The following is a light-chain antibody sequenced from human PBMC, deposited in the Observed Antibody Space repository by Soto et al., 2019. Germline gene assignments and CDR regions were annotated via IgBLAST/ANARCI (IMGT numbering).Light chain of an antibody. J-gene: IGKJ1*01. V-gene: IGKV1-9*01. CDR3: QQFHTYPRT. CDR1: QGITNY. CDR2: AAS. Sequence: DIQMTQSPSSVSASVGDRFTITCRASQGITNYLAWYQHKPGKAPNLLIFAASSLQSGVPSRFSGSGSGTEFTLTINSLQPDDFATYYCQQFHTYPRTFGQGTKVDIK.